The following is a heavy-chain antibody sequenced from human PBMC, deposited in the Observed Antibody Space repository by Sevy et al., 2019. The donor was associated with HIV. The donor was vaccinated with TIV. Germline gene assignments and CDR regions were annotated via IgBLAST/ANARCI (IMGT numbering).Heavy chain of an antibody. Sequence: GGSLRLSCAASGFTFDDYAMHWVRQAPGKGLEWVSGISWNSGSIGYADSVKGRFTISRDNAKNSLYLQMNSLRAEDTALYYCAKDTQYSSSSHLYYYGMDVWSQGTTVTVSS. J-gene: IGHJ6*02. D-gene: IGHD6-13*01. V-gene: IGHV3-9*01. CDR3: AKDTQYSSSSHLYYYGMDV. CDR2: ISWNSGSI. CDR1: GFTFDDYA.